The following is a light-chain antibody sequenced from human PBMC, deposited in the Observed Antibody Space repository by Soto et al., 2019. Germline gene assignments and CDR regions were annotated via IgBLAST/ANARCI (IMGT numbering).Light chain of an antibody. CDR1: QSVSSY. CDR2: DAS. V-gene: IGKV3-11*01. CDR3: QQRSNWPST. Sequence: EIVLAQSPATLSMSPGERAALSCRASQSVSSYLAWYQQKPGQAPRLLIYDASKRATGIPARFSGSGSGTDFTLTISSLEPEDFAVYFCQQRSNWPSTFGGGTKVDIK. J-gene: IGKJ4*01.